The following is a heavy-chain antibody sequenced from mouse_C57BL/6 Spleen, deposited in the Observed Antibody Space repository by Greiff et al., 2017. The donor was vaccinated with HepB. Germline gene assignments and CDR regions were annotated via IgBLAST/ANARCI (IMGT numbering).Heavy chain of an antibody. J-gene: IGHJ3*01. CDR2: ISSGSSTI. CDR1: GFTFSDYG. D-gene: IGHD3-1*01. Sequence: EVQLQESGGGLVKPGGSLKLSCAASGFTFSDYGMHWVRQAPEKGLEWVAYISSGSSTIYYADTVKGRFTISRDNAKNTLFLQMTSLRSEDTAMYYCARPTVSAWFAYWGQGTLVTVSA. V-gene: IGHV5-17*01. CDR3: ARPTVSAWFAY.